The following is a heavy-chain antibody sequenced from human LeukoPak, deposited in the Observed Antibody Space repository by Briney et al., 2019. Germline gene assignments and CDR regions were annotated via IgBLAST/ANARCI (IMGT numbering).Heavy chain of an antibody. V-gene: IGHV3-21*01. J-gene: IGHJ3*02. D-gene: IGHD5-24*01. CDR1: GFTFSSYS. CDR3: AREHGDHGSGAFDI. CDR2: ISSSSSYI. Sequence: GGSLRLSCAASGFTFSSYSMNWVRQAPGKGLEWVSSISSSSSYIYYADSVRGRFTISRDNAKNSLYLQMNSLRAEDTAVYYCAREHGDHGSGAFDIWGQGTMVTVSS.